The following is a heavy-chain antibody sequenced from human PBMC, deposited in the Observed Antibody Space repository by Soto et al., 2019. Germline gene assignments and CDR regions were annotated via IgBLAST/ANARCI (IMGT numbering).Heavy chain of an antibody. CDR3: ARDQAAGGTISRYFQD. Sequence: EVQLLESGGGLVQPAGSLRLSCAASGFTFSSYAMSWVRQAPGKGLEWVSGISGGGSTTYYADSVKGRFTISRDNSKNTLYLQLNSLRAEDTAVYYCARDQAAGGTISRYFQDWGQGTLVTVSS. CDR2: ISGGGSTT. V-gene: IGHV3-23*01. CDR1: GFTFSSYA. J-gene: IGHJ1*01. D-gene: IGHD6-13*01.